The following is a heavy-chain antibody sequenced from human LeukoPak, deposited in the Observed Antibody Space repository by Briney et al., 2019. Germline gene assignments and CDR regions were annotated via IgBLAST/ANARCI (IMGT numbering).Heavy chain of an antibody. CDR1: GYTFTSYG. V-gene: IGHV1-18*01. CDR2: ISAYNGNT. Sequence: GASVKVSCKASGYTFTSYGISWVRQAPGQGLEWMGWISAYNGNTNYAQKFQGRITMTTDTSTSTAYMELRSLRSDDTGVYYCARLFWSYGIFDFWGQGTLVTVSS. J-gene: IGHJ4*02. D-gene: IGHD1-26*01. CDR3: ARLFWSYGIFDF.